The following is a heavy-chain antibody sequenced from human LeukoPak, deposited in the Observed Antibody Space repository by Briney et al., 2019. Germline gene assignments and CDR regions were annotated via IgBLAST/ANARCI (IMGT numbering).Heavy chain of an antibody. CDR2: IYPGDYDS. CDR1: GYNFTNDW. J-gene: IGHJ4*02. V-gene: IGHV5-51*01. D-gene: IGHD6-19*01. CDR3: ARMTSDWYLDY. Sequence: GESLQISCKGSGYNFTNDWIAWVRQLPGRGLEWMGIIYPGDYDSRYSLSFEGQVTISADKSISTAYLRWSSLKASDTAMYYCARMTSDWYLDYWGQGTLVTVSS.